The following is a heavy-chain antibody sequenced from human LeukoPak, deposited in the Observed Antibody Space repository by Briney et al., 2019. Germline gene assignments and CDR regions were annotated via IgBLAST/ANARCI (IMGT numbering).Heavy chain of an antibody. J-gene: IGHJ1*01. V-gene: IGHV3-30*02. CDR3: AKDGPPPRMTACYYDSSGPLH. Sequence: GGSLRLSCAASGFTFSSYGMHWVRQAPGKGLEWVAFIRYDGSNKYYADSVKGRFTISRDNSKNTLYLQMNSLRAEDTAVYYCAKDGPPPRMTACYYDSSGPLHWGQGTLVTVSS. CDR2: IRYDGSNK. CDR1: GFTFSSYG. D-gene: IGHD3-22*01.